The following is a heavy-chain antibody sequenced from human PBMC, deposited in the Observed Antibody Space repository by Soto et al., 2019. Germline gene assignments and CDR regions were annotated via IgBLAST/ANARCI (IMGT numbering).Heavy chain of an antibody. D-gene: IGHD1-26*01. V-gene: IGHV3-48*03. CDR2: ISGSGRTI. Sequence: GGSLRLSCAASGLTLRSYEMNWVGKAPGKGLEWVAYISGSGRTIYYADSVKARFTISRDNAKNSLYLQMNSRRAEETAVSYCARSGTYEPLYYWGQGTLVTVSS. J-gene: IGHJ4*02. CDR3: ARSGTYEPLYY. CDR1: GLTLRSYE.